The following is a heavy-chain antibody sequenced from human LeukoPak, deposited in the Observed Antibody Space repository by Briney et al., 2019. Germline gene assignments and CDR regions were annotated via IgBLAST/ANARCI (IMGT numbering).Heavy chain of an antibody. Sequence: GGSLRLSCAASGFTFSAYWMSWVRQAPGKGLKWVANIKQAGSEKDYAVSVKGRFTISRDNSKNSLYLQMNSLSVEDTAVYYCARHNRGGDWDYWGQGTLVTVSS. J-gene: IGHJ4*02. CDR2: IKQAGSEK. V-gene: IGHV3-7*01. CDR1: GFTFSAYW. CDR3: ARHNRGGDWDY. D-gene: IGHD3-16*01.